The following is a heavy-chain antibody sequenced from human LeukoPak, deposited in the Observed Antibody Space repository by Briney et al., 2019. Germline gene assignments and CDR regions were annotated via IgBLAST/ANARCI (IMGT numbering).Heavy chain of an antibody. Sequence: ASVKVSCKASGGTFNSSGISWVRQAPGQGLEWLGGIISFFGAAHYIQKFQGRLTITADESTSTAYMKLSSLTSEDTAVYYCTRDPSVDYDLLSHWFDPWGQGTLVTVSS. J-gene: IGHJ5*02. CDR3: TRDPSVDYDLLSHWFDP. D-gene: IGHD3-9*01. CDR1: GGTFNSSG. CDR2: IISFFGAA. V-gene: IGHV1-69*13.